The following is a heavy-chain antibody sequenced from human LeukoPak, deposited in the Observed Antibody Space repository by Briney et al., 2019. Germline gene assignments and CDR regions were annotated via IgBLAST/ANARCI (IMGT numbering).Heavy chain of an antibody. CDR3: ARQPYYYDSSDYPAPSYFDY. Sequence: SETLSLTCTVSGGSISGSHWSWIRQPPGKGLEWIGEINHSGSTNYNPSLKSRVTISVDTSKNQFSLKLSSVTAADTAMYYCARQPYYYDSSDYPAPSYFDYWGQGTLVTVSS. CDR2: INHSGST. D-gene: IGHD3-22*01. V-gene: IGHV4-34*01. J-gene: IGHJ4*02. CDR1: GGSISGSH.